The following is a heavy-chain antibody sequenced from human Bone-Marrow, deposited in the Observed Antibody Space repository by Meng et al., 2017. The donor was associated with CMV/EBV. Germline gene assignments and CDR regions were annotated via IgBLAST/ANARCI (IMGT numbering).Heavy chain of an antibody. CDR1: GFTFSSYS. Sequence: GGSLRLSCAASGFTFSSYSMNWVRQAPGKGLEWVSYISSGSNTIYYEDSVKGRFTVSRDNAKNSLYLKMNSLRAEDTAVYYCARGGGRYSGDYWGQGTLVTVSS. D-gene: IGHD1-26*01. CDR3: ARGGGRYSGDY. CDR2: ISSGSNTI. J-gene: IGHJ4*02. V-gene: IGHV3-48*04.